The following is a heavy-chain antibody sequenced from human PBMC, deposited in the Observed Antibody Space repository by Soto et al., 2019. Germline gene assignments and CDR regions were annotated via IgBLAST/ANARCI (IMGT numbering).Heavy chain of an antibody. CDR2: ISGSGGST. V-gene: IGHV3-23*01. CDR1: GFTFSSYA. J-gene: IGHJ3*02. CDR3: AKDREMMGDDAFDI. Sequence: WGSMRLSCAASGFTFSSYAMSGVRQDPGKGLEWVSAISGSGGSTYYADSVKGRFTISRDNSKNTLYLQMNSLRAEDTAVYYCAKDREMMGDDAFDIWGQATMGTVSS. D-gene: IGHD3-16*01.